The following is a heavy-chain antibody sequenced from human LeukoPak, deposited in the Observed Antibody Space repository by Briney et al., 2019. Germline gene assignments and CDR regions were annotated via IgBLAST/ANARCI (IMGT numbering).Heavy chain of an antibody. CDR1: GGSISSGGYS. CDR3: ARGAVVATIPYFDY. V-gene: IGHV4-30-2*01. Sequence: SETLSLTCAVSGGSISSGGYSWSWIRQPPGKGLEWIGYIYHSGSTYYNPSLKSRVTISVDRSKNQFSLKLSSVTAADTAVYYCARGAVVATIPYFDYWGQGTLVTVSS. CDR2: IYHSGST. J-gene: IGHJ4*02. D-gene: IGHD5-12*01.